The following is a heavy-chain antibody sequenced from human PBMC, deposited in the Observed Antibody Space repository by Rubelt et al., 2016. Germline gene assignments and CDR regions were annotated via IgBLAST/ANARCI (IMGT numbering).Heavy chain of an antibody. CDR2: ISGGGSAT. Sequence: QPGGSLRLSCAASGFTFSSYAMNWVRQAPGKGLEWVSYISGGGSATYYADSVRGRFTVSRDNAKNSMYLQMNSLRAEDTAVYYCARGHGIGDYGARINYYGMDVWGQGTTVTVSS. CDR3: ARGHGIGDYGARINYYGMDV. J-gene: IGHJ6*02. D-gene: IGHD4-17*01. CDR1: GFTFSSYA. V-gene: IGHV3-48*04.